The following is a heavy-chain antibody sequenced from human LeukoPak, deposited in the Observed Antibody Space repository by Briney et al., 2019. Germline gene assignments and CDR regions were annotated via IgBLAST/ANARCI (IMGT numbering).Heavy chain of an antibody. D-gene: IGHD3-22*01. J-gene: IGHJ4*02. CDR3: AREVVLSTSAWFEY. CDR1: GFAFSGHA. V-gene: IGHV3-23*01. Sequence: PGGSLRLSCVASGFAFSGHAMSWVRQAPGKGLEWVSGIVGHGGTTYYADSVKGQFTISRDNSKNTLYLQMNSLRAEDTAVYYCAREVVLSTSAWFEYWGQGTLVTVSS. CDR2: IVGHGGTT.